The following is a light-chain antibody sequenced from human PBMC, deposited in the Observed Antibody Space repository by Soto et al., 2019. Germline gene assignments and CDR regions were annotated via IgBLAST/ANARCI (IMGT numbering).Light chain of an antibody. V-gene: IGKV3-20*01. CDR3: QQYQNSPRP. CDR2: DTS. J-gene: IGKJ1*01. CDR1: QSVGGNS. Sequence: ETGLTQAPGTLCLSPGERATVSCRASQSVGGNSLAWYQQRPGQAPRLLIYDTSKRATGIPDRFSGSGSGTDFTLTISRLEPADFAVYYCQQYQNSPRPFGQGTKVDIK.